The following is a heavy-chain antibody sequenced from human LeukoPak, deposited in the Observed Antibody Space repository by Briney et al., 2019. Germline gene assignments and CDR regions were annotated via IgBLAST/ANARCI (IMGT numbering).Heavy chain of an antibody. V-gene: IGHV4-4*09. Sequence: AETLSLSCTVSGVSISSYYLSWVRQPPGKGLEWIGYIYTSGSTNYNPALKSRVFISIDTSKNQFSLKLSSVTAADTAVYYCARGGASDGQGWSALDYWGQGTLVTVSS. CDR1: GVSISSYY. J-gene: IGHJ4*02. CDR2: IYTSGST. CDR3: ARGGASDGQGWSALDY. D-gene: IGHD5-24*01.